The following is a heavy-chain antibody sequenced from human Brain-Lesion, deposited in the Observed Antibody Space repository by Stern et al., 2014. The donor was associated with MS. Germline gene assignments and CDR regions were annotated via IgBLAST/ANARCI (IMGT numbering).Heavy chain of an antibody. Sequence: VQLVESGGGVVQPGRSLRLSCAASGFTFSYHAMHWVRQAPGKGLEWVALISYDGSDKNDADSVKGRFTISRDNSRNTLYLQMNSLRVDDTAVYYCARGGAVTTSDYSLDYWGQGIRVTVSS. CDR3: ARGGAVTTSDYSLDY. J-gene: IGHJ4*02. CDR1: GFTFSYHA. D-gene: IGHD4-17*01. V-gene: IGHV3-30*01. CDR2: ISYDGSDK.